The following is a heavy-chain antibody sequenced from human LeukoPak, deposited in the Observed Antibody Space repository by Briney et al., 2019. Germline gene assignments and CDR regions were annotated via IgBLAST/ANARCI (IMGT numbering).Heavy chain of an antibody. Sequence: PGRSLRLSCAASGFTFSNYGMHWVRQAPGKGLEWVSVIYSGGSTYYADSVKGRFTISRDNSKNTLYLQMNSLRAEDTAMYYCARSWSSPYYFDYWGQGTLVTVSS. D-gene: IGHD2-8*02. V-gene: IGHV3-53*01. CDR1: GFTFSNYG. CDR2: IYSGGST. J-gene: IGHJ4*02. CDR3: ARSWSSPYYFDY.